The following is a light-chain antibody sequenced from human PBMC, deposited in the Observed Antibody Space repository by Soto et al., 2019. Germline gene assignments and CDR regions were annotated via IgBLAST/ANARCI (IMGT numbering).Light chain of an antibody. CDR1: QSVSSN. V-gene: IGKV3-20*01. Sequence: EIVMTQSPVTLSLSPGERGTLSCRASQSVSSNLAWYQQKPGQAPRLLIYGAFNRATGIPDRFSGGGSGTDFTLTITRLEPEDFAVYYCQYYGNSPLTFGQGTKVDIK. CDR3: QYYGNSPLT. J-gene: IGKJ1*01. CDR2: GAF.